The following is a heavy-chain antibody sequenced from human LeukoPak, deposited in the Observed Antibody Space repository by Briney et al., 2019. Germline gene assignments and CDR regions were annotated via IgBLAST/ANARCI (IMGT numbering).Heavy chain of an antibody. Sequence: GGSLRLSCAASVFTFSSYGMHGVRQAPPKGLEWVAFIRYDGSNKYYAASVKGRFTISRDNSQKTLYLQMSSLRAEDTAVYYCAKDSITMVRGVTAAWFGPWGQGTLVTVSS. CDR2: IRYDGSNK. CDR1: VFTFSSYG. V-gene: IGHV3-30*02. J-gene: IGHJ5*02. CDR3: AKDSITMVRGVTAAWFGP. D-gene: IGHD3-10*01.